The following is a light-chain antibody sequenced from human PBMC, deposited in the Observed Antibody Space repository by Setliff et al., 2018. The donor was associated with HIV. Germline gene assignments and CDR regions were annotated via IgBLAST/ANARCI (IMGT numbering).Light chain of an antibody. J-gene: IGLJ1*01. CDR3: QSYDSRFYV. CDR1: SSNIGAGYD. Sequence: QSVLTQPPSVFGAPGQRVTISCTGSSSNIGAGYDVHWYQQLPGTAPKLLIYGNSNRPSGVPDRFSGSKSGTSASLAITGLQAEDEADYYCQSYDSRFYVFGTGTKVTVL. V-gene: IGLV1-40*01. CDR2: GNS.